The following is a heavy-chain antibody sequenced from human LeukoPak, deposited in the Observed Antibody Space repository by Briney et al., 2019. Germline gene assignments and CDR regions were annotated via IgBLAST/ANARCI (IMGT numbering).Heavy chain of an antibody. CDR2: IRYDGSNK. CDR1: GFTFSSYA. Sequence: GGSLRLFCAASGFTFSSYAMTWVRQAPGKGLEWVAFIRYDGSNKYYADSVKGRFTISRDNSKNTLYLQMNSLRAEDTAVYYCAKSAISYCSGGSCYNSYYFDYWGQGTLVTVSS. J-gene: IGHJ4*02. V-gene: IGHV3-30*02. CDR3: AKSAISYCSGGSCYNSYYFDY. D-gene: IGHD2-15*01.